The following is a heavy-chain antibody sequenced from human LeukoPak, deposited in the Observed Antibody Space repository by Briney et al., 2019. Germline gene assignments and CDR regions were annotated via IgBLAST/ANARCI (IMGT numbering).Heavy chain of an antibody. CDR2: ISSSSSYI. Sequence: PGGSLRLSCAASGFTFSSYSMNWVRQAPGKGLEWVSSISSSSSYIYYADSVKGRFTISRDNAKNSLYLQMNSLRVEDTAVYYCARSDNYDSSGWGYWGQGTLVTVSS. CDR1: GFTFSSYS. D-gene: IGHD3-22*01. J-gene: IGHJ4*02. V-gene: IGHV3-21*04. CDR3: ARSDNYDSSGWGY.